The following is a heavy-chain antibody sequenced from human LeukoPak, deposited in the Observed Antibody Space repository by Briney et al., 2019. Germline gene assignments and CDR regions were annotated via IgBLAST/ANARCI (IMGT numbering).Heavy chain of an antibody. CDR3: AKRVQGNTGPFHC. D-gene: IGHD4-23*01. CDR1: GFTFSSYA. CDR2: ISGSGGST. Sequence: GGSLRLSCAASGFTFSSYAMSWVCQAPGKGLEWVSAISGSGGSTYYADSVKGRFTISRDNSKNTLYLQMNSLRAEDTAVYYCAKRVQGNTGPFHCWGQGTLASVSS. J-gene: IGHJ4*02. V-gene: IGHV3-23*01.